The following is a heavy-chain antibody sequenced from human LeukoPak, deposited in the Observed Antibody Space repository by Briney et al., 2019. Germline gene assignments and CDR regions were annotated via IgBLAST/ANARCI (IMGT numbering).Heavy chain of an antibody. J-gene: IGHJ4*02. CDR2: INPSSGGT. D-gene: IGHD2-15*01. V-gene: IGHV1-2*02. CDR3: TRGCGRSWVDY. CDR1: GYTFTGHY. Sequence: ASVKVSCKASGYTFTGHYIHWVRQAPGQGLEWMGWINPSSGGTHYAQNFQGRVTMTRDTSISTAYLEVSGLRSDDTAVYFCTRGCGRSWVDYWGQGALVTVSS.